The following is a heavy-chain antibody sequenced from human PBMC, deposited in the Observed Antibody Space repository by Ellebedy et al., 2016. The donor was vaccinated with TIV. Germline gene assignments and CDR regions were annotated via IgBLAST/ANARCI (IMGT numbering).Heavy chain of an antibody. CDR1: GFTFSSYS. V-gene: IGHV3-48*02. CDR3: ARARGTTSFYYYYYGMDV. CDR2: ISSSSSTI. Sequence: PGGSLRLSCAASGFTFSSYSMNWVRQAPGKGLEWVSYISSSSSTIYYADSVKGRFTISRDNAKNSLYLQMNSLRDEDTAVYYCARARGTTSFYYYYYGMDVWGQGTTVTVSS. D-gene: IGHD1-1*01. J-gene: IGHJ6*02.